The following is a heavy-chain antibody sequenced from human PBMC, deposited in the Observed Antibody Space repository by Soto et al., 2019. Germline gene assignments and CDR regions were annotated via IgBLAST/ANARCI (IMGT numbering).Heavy chain of an antibody. J-gene: IGHJ4*02. CDR2: VSGSGGST. D-gene: IGHD3-9*01. Sequence: EVQLLESGGGLVQPGGSLRLSCAVSGFTFSSSAMIWVRQAPGRGLEWVSGVSGSGGSTYYADSVKGRFTISRDSSKNTRFLQMDGLRAEDTAIYYCAKAHYFEWRKASDFWGQGTLVTVSS. CDR1: GFTFSSSA. V-gene: IGHV3-23*01. CDR3: AKAHYFEWRKASDF.